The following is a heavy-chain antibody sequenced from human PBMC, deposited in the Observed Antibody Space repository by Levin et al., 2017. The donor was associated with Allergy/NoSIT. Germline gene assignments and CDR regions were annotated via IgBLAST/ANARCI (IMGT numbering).Heavy chain of an antibody. CDR1: GFSLSDYA. CDR2: ITGGGFNT. CDR3: AKKQGGTSGFSFDV. V-gene: IGHV3-23*01. Sequence: GGSLRLSCTVSGFSLSDYAMAWVRQAPWKGLEWVSEITGGGFNTYYGDSVKGRFTVSKDESKDTLYLDLSSLRVEDTAVYFCAKKQGGTSGFSFDVWGQGTMVTVSS. D-gene: IGHD2-15*01. J-gene: IGHJ3*01.